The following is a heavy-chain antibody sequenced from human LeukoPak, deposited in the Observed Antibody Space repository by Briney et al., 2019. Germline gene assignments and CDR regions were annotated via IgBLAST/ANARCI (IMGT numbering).Heavy chain of an antibody. CDR2: MNPNSGNT. V-gene: IGHV1-8*02. Sequence: GASVKVSCKASGFPFINFDVNWVRQATGQGLEWMGWMNPNSGNTGYAQKFQGRVTMTRNTSISTAYMELSSLRSEDTAVYYCAVAYQHWGQGTLVTVSS. D-gene: IGHD2-15*01. J-gene: IGHJ1*01. CDR3: AVAYQH. CDR1: GFPFINFD.